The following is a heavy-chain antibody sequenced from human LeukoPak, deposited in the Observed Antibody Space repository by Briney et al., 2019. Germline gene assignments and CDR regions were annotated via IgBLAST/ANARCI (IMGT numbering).Heavy chain of an antibody. J-gene: IGHJ4*02. CDR3: ARDPYYGDYVV. CDR2: ISITCSTI. D-gene: IGHD4-17*01. V-gene: IGHV3-48*03. Sequence: WVSYISITCSTIYYADSVKGRFTISRDNAKNSLYLQMNSLRAEDTAVYYCARDPYYGDYVVWGQGTLVTVSS.